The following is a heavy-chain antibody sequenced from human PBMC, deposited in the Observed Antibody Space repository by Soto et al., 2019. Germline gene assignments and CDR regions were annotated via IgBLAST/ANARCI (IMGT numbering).Heavy chain of an antibody. D-gene: IGHD2-15*01. CDR3: ARGRYCLTGRCFPNWFDS. CDR1: GDSISTVDYF. CDR2: IYKSATT. J-gene: IGHJ5*01. V-gene: IGHV4-30-4*01. Sequence: LSLTCSVSGDSISTVDYFWAWVRQPPGQALEYIGYIYKSATTYYNPSFESRVAISLDTSKSQFSLNVTSLTAADTAVYFCARGRYCLTGRCFPNWFDSWGQGTLVTVSS.